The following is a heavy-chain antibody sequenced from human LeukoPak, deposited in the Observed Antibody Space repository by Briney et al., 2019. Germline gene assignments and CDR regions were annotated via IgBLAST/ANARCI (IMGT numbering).Heavy chain of an antibody. D-gene: IGHD2-15*01. V-gene: IGHV1-69*13. J-gene: IGHJ5*02. Sequence: SVKASCKASGGTFSSYAISWVRQAPGQGLEWMGGIIPIFGTANYAQKFQGRVTITADESTSTAYMELSSLRSEDTAVYYCARQIVVVVAATSISRYNWFDPWGQGTLVTVSS. CDR3: ARQIVVVVAATSISRYNWFDP. CDR1: GGTFSSYA. CDR2: IIPIFGTA.